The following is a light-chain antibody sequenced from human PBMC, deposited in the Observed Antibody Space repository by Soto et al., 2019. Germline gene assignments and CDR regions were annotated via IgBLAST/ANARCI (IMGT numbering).Light chain of an antibody. CDR3: QSYDNSLSAYV. CDR2: GST. Sequence: QSALTQPPSLSGAPGQRVTISCTGSSSDIGAGSEVHWYQQLPGTAPKLLIFGSTNRPSGVPDRFSGSKSATSASLAITGLQAEDEADYYSQSYDNSLSAYVFGTGTKLTVL. V-gene: IGLV1-40*01. CDR1: SSDIGAGSE. J-gene: IGLJ1*01.